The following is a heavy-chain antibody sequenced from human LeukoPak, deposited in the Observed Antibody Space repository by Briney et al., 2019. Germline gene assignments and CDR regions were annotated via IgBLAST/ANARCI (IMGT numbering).Heavy chain of an antibody. CDR1: GFNFGNYA. CDR2: ISGGGTT. D-gene: IGHD3-10*01. Sequence: GGPLRLSCAASGFNFGNYAMAWVRLAPGKGLQWVSGISGGGTTYYADSVRGRFTIARDNPKKTLHLQMNSLRAEDSALYYCAKDRRYSSGLGAFEIWGPGTLVTVSS. V-gene: IGHV3-23*01. CDR3: AKDRRYSSGLGAFEI. J-gene: IGHJ3*02.